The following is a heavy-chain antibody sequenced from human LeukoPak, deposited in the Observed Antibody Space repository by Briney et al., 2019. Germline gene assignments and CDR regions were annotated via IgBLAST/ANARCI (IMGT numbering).Heavy chain of an antibody. CDR1: GFTFSDHY. CDR3: ARVGRPPSPADSSSWYAFFDY. D-gene: IGHD6-13*01. J-gene: IGHJ4*02. CDR2: TRNKANSYTT. V-gene: IGHV3-72*01. Sequence: GGSLRLSCAASGFTFSDHYMDWVRQAPGKGLEWVGRTRNKANSYTTEYAASVKGRFTISRDDSKNSLYLQMNSLKTEDTAVYYCARVGRPPSPADSSSWYAFFDYWGQGTLVTVSS.